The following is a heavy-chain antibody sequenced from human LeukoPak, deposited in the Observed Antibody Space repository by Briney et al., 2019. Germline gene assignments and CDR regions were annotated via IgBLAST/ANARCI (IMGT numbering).Heavy chain of an antibody. CDR3: ATAPQWLHY. Sequence: GGSLRLSCAASGFTFSNYGMHWVRQAPGKGLEWVALISFDGSQKYYADSVKGRFTISRDNSKSTVYLQMNSLRVEDAAVYYCATAPQWLHYWGQGTLVTVSS. CDR1: GFTFSNYG. V-gene: IGHV3-30*02. J-gene: IGHJ4*02. CDR2: ISFDGSQK. D-gene: IGHD6-19*01.